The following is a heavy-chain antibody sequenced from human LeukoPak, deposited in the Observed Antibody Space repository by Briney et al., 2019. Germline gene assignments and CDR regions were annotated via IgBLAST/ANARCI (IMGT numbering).Heavy chain of an antibody. V-gene: IGHV4-31*03. CDR3: ARDSDSSYLDY. J-gene: IGHJ4*02. Sequence: KTSQTLSLTCTVSGGSISSGGYNWSWIRQHPGKGLEWIGYIYYSGSTYYNPSLKSRVTISVDTSKNQFSLKLCSVTAADTAVYYCARDSDSSYLDYWGQGTLVTVSS. CDR1: GGSISSGGYN. CDR2: IYYSGST. D-gene: IGHD3-22*01.